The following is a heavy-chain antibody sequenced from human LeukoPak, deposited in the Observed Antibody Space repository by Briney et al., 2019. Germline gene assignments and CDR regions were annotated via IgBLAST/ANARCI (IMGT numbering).Heavy chain of an antibody. J-gene: IGHJ4*02. Sequence: PSETLSFTCAVYGGSFSGYYWSWIRQPPGKGLEWIGEINHSGSTNYNPSLKSRVTISVDTSKNQFSLKLSSVTAADTAVYYCARGVSWYSSGWGDWGQGTLVTVSS. V-gene: IGHV4-34*01. D-gene: IGHD6-19*01. CDR2: INHSGST. CDR1: GGSFSGYY. CDR3: ARGVSWYSSGWGD.